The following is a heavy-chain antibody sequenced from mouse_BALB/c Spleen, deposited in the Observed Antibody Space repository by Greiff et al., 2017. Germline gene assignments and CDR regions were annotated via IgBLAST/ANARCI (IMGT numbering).Heavy chain of an antibody. J-gene: IGHJ4*01. CDR3: ARSRYYYYAMDY. CDR2: IYYSGTI. CDR1: GISITTGNYR. Sequence: QLKESGPGLVKPSQTVSLTCTVTGISITTGNYRWSWIRQFPGNKLEWIGYIYYSGTITYNPSLTSRTTITRDTSKNQFFLEMNSLTAEDTATYYCARSRYYYYAMDYWGQGTSVTVSS. V-gene: IGHV3-5*02.